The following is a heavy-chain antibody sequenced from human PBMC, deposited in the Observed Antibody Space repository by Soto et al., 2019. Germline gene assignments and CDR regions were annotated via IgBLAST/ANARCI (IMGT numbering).Heavy chain of an antibody. CDR3: AKYSSSSSWCFDL. D-gene: IGHD6-6*01. V-gene: IGHV4-4*02. CDR2: MHHSGTT. J-gene: IGHJ4*02. Sequence: SETLSLTCAVSGGSIRTSNWWSWVRQFPGMGLEWIGEMHHSGTTHYNPSLQSRVTMSVDMSKNQFSLTLTSVTAADTAVYYCAKYSSSSSWCFDLWGQGTLVTVSS. CDR1: GGSIRTSNW.